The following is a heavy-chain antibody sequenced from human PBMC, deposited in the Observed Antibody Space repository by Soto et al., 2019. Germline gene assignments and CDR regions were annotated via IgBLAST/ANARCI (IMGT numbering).Heavy chain of an antibody. CDR2: ISVYDGNT. V-gene: IGHV1-18*04. Sequence: QVQLVQSGAEVKKPGASVKVSCKTSGYTFASYGISWVRQGPGQGFEWMGWISVYDGNTKYAPKLQDRVTITTDRSTSTAYMELRSLRSDDTAVYYCARDSPLDYWGQGTLVTVSS. CDR1: GYTFASYG. CDR3: ARDSPLDY. J-gene: IGHJ4*02.